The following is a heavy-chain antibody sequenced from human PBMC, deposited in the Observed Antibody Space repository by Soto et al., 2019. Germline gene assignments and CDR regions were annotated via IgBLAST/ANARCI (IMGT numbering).Heavy chain of an antibody. V-gene: IGHV1-69*01. CDR2: IIPIFGTA. CDR1: GGTFSSYA. D-gene: IGHD2-2*01. J-gene: IGHJ6*02. Sequence: QVQLVQSGAEVKKPGSSVKVSCKASGGTFSSYAISWVRQAPGQGLEWMGGIIPIFGTANYAQKVQGRVTITADESTSTAYMELSSLRSEDTAVYYWASLYCCSTSCSPDPYYYYGMDVWGQGTTVTVSS. CDR3: ASLYCCSTSCSPDPYYYYGMDV.